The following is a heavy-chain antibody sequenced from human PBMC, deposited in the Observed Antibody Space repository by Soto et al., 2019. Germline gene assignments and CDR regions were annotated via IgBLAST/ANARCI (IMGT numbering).Heavy chain of an antibody. V-gene: IGHV3-23*01. Sequence: WGALRLSCTASGFTFSDYAMTWVRQAPGKGLEWVSTISVCSSVTYYGDSVKGRFTIYRDNAKKTLFLQLNRLSAEDTATYYCAKVLRTNYYYPFDFWGQGKRVNVCS. D-gene: IGHD3-10*01. CDR1: GFTFSDYA. CDR3: AKVLRTNYYYPFDF. J-gene: IGHJ4*02. CDR2: ISVCSSVT.